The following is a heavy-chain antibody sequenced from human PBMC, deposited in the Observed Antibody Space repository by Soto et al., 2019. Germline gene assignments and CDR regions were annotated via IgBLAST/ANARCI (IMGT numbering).Heavy chain of an antibody. V-gene: IGHV3-33*01. J-gene: IGHJ4*02. D-gene: IGHD1-26*01. CDR1: GFTFSSYG. CDR3: ARDGRQTTSFFDY. Sequence: GGSLRLSCAASGFTFSSYGVHWVRQAPGKGLEWVAVIWYDGSNKYYADSVKGRFTISRDNSKNTLYLQMNSLRAEDTAVYYCARDGRQTTSFFDYWGQGTLVTVSS. CDR2: IWYDGSNK.